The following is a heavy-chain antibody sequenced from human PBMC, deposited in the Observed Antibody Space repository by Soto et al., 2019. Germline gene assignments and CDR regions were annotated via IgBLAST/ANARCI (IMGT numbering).Heavy chain of an antibody. V-gene: IGHV2-5*02. Sequence: QITLKESGPTLVKPTQTLTLTCTCSGFSVTTSGVGVGWIRQPPGKALEWLALTYWDDDKRYSPSLKSRLTITKDTSKNQVVLTMTYMDPVDTATYYCARRIAAAAFDYWGQGTLVTVSS. D-gene: IGHD6-13*01. J-gene: IGHJ4*02. CDR3: ARRIAAAAFDY. CDR1: GFSVTTSGVG. CDR2: TYWDDDK.